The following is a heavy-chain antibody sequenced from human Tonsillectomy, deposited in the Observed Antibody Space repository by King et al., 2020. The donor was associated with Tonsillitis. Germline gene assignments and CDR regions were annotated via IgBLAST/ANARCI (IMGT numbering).Heavy chain of an antibody. Sequence: QLVQSGAEVKKPGESLRISCKGSGYSFTSYWISWVRQMPGKGLEWMGRIDPSDSYTNYSPSFQGHVTISADKSISTAYLQWSSLKASDTGMYYCARHGYSSGWSSRGWCERWRQGTMVNVSS. CDR2: IDPSDSYT. CDR3: ARHGYSSGWSSRGWCER. J-gene: IGHJ5*02. D-gene: IGHD6-19*01. V-gene: IGHV5-10-1*01. CDR1: GYSFTSYW.